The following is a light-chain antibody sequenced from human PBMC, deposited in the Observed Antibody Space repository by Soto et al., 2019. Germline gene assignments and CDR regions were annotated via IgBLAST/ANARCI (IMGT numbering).Light chain of an antibody. Sequence: ATGYIAVVAALSSTGTSSDVGGYNYVSWYQQHPGKAPKLMVYEVSRRPSGVPDRFSGSKSGNTASLTVAGLQAEDEADYYCSSYAGSNTLYVFGTVTKVTVL. CDR2: EVS. V-gene: IGLV2-8*01. J-gene: IGLJ1*01. CDR1: SSDVGGYNY. CDR3: SSYAGSNTLYV.